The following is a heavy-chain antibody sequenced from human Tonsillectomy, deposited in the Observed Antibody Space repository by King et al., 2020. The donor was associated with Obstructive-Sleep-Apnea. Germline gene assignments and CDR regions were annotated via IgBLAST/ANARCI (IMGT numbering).Heavy chain of an antibody. J-gene: IGHJ6*02. Sequence: VQLQQWGAGLLKPSETLSLPCAVSGGPFNGFYWSWIRQPPGKGLEWIGEINHSGTTNCNPSLKSRVTISVDTSKNQFSLRLTTVTAADTGVYYCAVGPLDYNCAMDVWGQGTTVTVSS. D-gene: IGHD1-26*01. V-gene: IGHV4-34*01. CDR1: GGPFNGFY. CDR3: AVGPLDYNCAMDV. CDR2: INHSGTT.